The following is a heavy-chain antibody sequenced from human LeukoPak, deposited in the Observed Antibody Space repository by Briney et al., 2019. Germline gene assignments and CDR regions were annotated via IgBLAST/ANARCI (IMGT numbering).Heavy chain of an antibody. J-gene: IGHJ4*02. CDR1: GYTFTSYA. Sequence: ASVKVSCKASGYTFTSYAMHWVRQAPGQGLEWMGIINPSGGSTSYAQKFQGRVTMTRDTSTSTVYMELSSLRSEDTAVYYCARDSVNTYYYDSSGYSHADYWGQGTLVTVSS. V-gene: IGHV1-46*01. D-gene: IGHD3-22*01. CDR3: ARDSVNTYYYDSSGYSHADY. CDR2: INPSGGST.